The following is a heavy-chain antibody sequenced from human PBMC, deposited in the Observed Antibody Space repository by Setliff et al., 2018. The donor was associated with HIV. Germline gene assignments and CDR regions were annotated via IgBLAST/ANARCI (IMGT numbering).Heavy chain of an antibody. CDR2: ISWNSGSI. Sequence: PGGSLRLSCAASGFTFDDYAMHWVRQAPGKGLEWVSGISWNSGSIGYVGSVKGRFTISRDNAKNSLYLQMNSLRIEDTAVYYCASIRYNWNYFDYWGQGTLVTVSS. CDR3: ASIRYNWNYFDY. D-gene: IGHD1-20*01. J-gene: IGHJ4*02. V-gene: IGHV3-9*01. CDR1: GFTFDDYA.